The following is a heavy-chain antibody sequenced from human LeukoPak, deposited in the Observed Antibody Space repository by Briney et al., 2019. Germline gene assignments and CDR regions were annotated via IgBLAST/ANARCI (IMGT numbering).Heavy chain of an antibody. CDR2: IYSGGST. D-gene: IGHD1-26*01. V-gene: IGHV3-53*04. CDR1: GFTVSNNY. J-gene: IGHJ6*02. CDR3: ASCIVGATTYCDYYYGMDV. Sequence: PGGSLRLSCAASGFTVSNNYMSWVRQAPGKGLEWVSVIYSGGSTYYADSVKGRFTISRHNSKNTLYLQMNSLRAEDTAVYYCASCIVGATTYCDYYYGMDVWGQGTTVTVSS.